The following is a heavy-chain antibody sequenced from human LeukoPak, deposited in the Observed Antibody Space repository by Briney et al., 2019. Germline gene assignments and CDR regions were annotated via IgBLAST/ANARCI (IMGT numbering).Heavy chain of an antibody. J-gene: IGHJ4*02. CDR1: GYSFTSYW. Sequence: GESLKISCKGSGYSFTSYWIGWVRQMPGKGLEWMGIIYPGDSDTRYSPSFQGQVTISADKSISTAYLQWSSLKASDTAMYYCARHGGYSGYGYSAFDYWGQGTLVIVSS. CDR3: ARHGGYSGYGYSAFDY. V-gene: IGHV5-51*01. D-gene: IGHD5-12*01. CDR2: IYPGDSDT.